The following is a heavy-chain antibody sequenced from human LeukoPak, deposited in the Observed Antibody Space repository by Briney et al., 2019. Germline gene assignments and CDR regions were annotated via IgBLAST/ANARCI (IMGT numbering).Heavy chain of an antibody. CDR3: ARDKRHYYYDSSGYQGHAFDI. D-gene: IGHD3-22*01. Sequence: GGSLRLSCAASGFTFSSYAMHWVRQAPGKGLEWVAVISYDGSNKYYADSVKGRFTISRDNAKNSLYLQMNSLRAEDTAVYYCARDKRHYYYDSSGYQGHAFDIWGQGTMVTVSS. J-gene: IGHJ3*02. CDR1: GFTFSSYA. CDR2: ISYDGSNK. V-gene: IGHV3-30-3*01.